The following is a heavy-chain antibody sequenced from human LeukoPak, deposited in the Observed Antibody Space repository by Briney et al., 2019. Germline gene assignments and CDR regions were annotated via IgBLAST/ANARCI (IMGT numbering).Heavy chain of an antibody. CDR1: GFSFSDYY. D-gene: IGHD6-13*01. CDR2: ISSSGSTI. CDR3: ARVRRGSSWLFDY. Sequence: KPGGSLRLSCAASGFSFSDYYMSWIRQAPGKGLEWISYISSSGSTIYYADSVKGRFTISRDNAKNSLYLQMNSLRAEDTAVYYCARVRRGSSWLFDYRGQGTLVTVSS. J-gene: IGHJ4*02. V-gene: IGHV3-11*01.